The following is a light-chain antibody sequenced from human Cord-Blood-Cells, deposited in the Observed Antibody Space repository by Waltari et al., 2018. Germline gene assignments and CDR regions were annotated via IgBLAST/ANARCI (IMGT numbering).Light chain of an antibody. CDR3: QQYSSSPPIT. J-gene: IGKJ5*01. V-gene: IGKV3-20*01. CDR1: QSVSSSY. CDR2: GAS. Sequence: EIALTQSPGTLAWSPGERATLPCRASQSVSSSYLAWYQQKPAQAPRLLIYGASSRATSIPDRFSGSGSGTDFTLTISSLEPEDFAVYYCQQYSSSPPITFGQGTRLEIK.